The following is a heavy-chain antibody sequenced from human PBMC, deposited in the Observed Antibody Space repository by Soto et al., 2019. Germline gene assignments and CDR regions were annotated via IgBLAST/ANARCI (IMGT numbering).Heavy chain of an antibody. V-gene: IGHV5-51*01. CDR3: ERQRAWNDAFDF. CDR1: GYSFTTYW. Sequence: GESLKISCKGSGYSFTTYWIGWVRQMPGKGLEWMGVIYPADSDTRYSPSFQGQVSFSADKSLTTAYLQWNNLKASDTARYYCERQRAWNDAFDFWGQXTLVTVSS. J-gene: IGHJ4*02. CDR2: IYPADSDT. D-gene: IGHD1-1*01.